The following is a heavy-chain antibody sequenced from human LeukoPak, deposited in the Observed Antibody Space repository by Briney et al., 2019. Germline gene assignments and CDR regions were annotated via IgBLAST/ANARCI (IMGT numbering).Heavy chain of an antibody. CDR3: AKIGANVGF. D-gene: IGHD4/OR15-4a*01. Sequence: GGSLRLSCAASGFTFSSYAMSWVRQAPGKGLEWVSGISLDGATTYYAGSVKGRFTISRDNSKNTLYLQMNSLRAEDTAVYYCAKIGANVGFWGQGTLVTVSS. V-gene: IGHV3-23*01. J-gene: IGHJ4*02. CDR1: GFTFSSYA. CDR2: ISLDGATT.